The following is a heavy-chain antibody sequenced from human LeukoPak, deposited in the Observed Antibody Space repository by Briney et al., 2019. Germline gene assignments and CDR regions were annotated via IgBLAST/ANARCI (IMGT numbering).Heavy chain of an antibody. CDR3: AREGRDGVGVVPAAITSGFDY. D-gene: IGHD2-2*02. V-gene: IGHV4-31*03. J-gene: IGHJ4*02. CDR1: GGSISSGGYS. CDR2: IYYSGST. Sequence: TPSETLSLTCTVSGGSISSGGYSWSWIRQHPGKGLEWIGYIYYSGSTYYNPSLKSRVTISVDTSKNQFSLKLSSVTAADTAVYYCAREGRDGVGVVPAAITSGFDYWGQGTLVTVSS.